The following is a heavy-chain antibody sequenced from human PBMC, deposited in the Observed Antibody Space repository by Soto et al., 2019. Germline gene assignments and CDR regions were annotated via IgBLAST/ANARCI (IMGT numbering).Heavy chain of an antibody. CDR2: IYATGTT. Sequence: PSDTLSLTCTVCGASMRGLYGSWIRKSAGKGLEWIGRIYATGTTDYNPSLKSRVMMSVDTSKKQFSLKLRSVTAADTAVYYCGRDGTKTFRDWFDPWGQGISVTVSS. D-gene: IGHD1-1*01. J-gene: IGHJ5*02. CDR3: GRDGTKTFRDWFDP. V-gene: IGHV4-4*07. CDR1: GASMRGLY.